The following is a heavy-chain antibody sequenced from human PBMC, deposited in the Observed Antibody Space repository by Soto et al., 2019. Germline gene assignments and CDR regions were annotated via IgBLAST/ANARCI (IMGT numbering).Heavy chain of an antibody. CDR3: ARSMHYSDGSNSSPFDY. CDR2: FYYTGST. D-gene: IGHD3-22*01. CDR1: GGSVSSGNYY. Sequence: QVQLQESGPGLVKPSETLSLTCTVSGGSVSSGNYYWSWIRQPPGKGLEWIGYFYYTGSTNYNPSLKSRVTLSIAASNNQCSLRLSSVTAADTAVYYCARSMHYSDGSNSSPFDYWGQGTLVTVSS. V-gene: IGHV4-61*01. J-gene: IGHJ4*02.